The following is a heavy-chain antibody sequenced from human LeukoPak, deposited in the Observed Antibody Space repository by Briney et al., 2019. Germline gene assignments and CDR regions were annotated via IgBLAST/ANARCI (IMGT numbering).Heavy chain of an antibody. CDR3: ARAGPELGIGY. J-gene: IGHJ4*02. CDR1: GYTFTGYY. D-gene: IGHD7-27*01. V-gene: IGHV1-2*02. Sequence: ASVKVSCKASGYTFTGYYMHWVRQAPGQGLEWMGWINPKSGGTNYAQKFQGRVTMTRGTSISTASMELSRLKADDTAAYYCARAGPELGIGYWGQGTLVTVSS. CDR2: INPKSGGT.